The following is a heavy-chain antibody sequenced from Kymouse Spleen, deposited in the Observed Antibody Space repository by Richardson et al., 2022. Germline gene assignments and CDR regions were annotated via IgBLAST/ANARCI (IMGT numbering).Heavy chain of an antibody. Sequence: EVQLVESGGGLVKPGGSLRLSCAASGFTFSNAWMSWVRQAPGKGLEWVGRIKSKTDGGTTDYAAPVKGRFTISRDDSKNTLYLQMNSLKTEDTAVYYCTTDRILSTGTTEDYWGQGTLVTVSS. J-gene: IGHJ4*02. CDR3: TTDRILSTGTTEDY. D-gene: IGHD1-7*01. CDR2: IKSKTDGGTT. CDR1: GFTFSNAW. V-gene: IGHV3-15*01.